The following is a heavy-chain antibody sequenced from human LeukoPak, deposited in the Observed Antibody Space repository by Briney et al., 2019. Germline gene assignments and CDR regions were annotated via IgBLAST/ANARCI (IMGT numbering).Heavy chain of an antibody. D-gene: IGHD1-26*01. Sequence: PGGSLRLSCAASGFTVSSNYMSWVRQAPGKGLEWVSAISGSGGSTYYADSVKGRFTISRDNSKNTLYLQMNSLRAEDTAVYYCAKGTSEELFDYWGQGTLVTVSS. CDR3: AKGTSEELFDY. CDR2: ISGSGGST. CDR1: GFTVSSNY. J-gene: IGHJ4*02. V-gene: IGHV3-23*01.